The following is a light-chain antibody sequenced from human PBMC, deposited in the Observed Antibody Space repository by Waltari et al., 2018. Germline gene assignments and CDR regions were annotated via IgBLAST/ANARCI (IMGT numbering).Light chain of an antibody. Sequence: QSALTQPASVSGSPGPSITISCTGTSSDVGSYNLVSWYQQHPGNAPQLMIYEVTKRPSGVSNRVSGSKSGNTASLTFSGLQADDDADYYCCSYAGSSPSYVFGTGTKVTVL. CDR2: EVT. CDR3: CSYAGSSPSYV. J-gene: IGLJ1*01. CDR1: SSDVGSYNL. V-gene: IGLV2-23*02.